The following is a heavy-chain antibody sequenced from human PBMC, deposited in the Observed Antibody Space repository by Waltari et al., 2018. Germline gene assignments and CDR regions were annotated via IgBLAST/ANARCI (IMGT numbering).Heavy chain of an antibody. D-gene: IGHD5-12*01. V-gene: IGHV4-39*01. CDR1: GGSISSSSYY. CDR3: ARHPRSMATISTHFDY. CDR2: IYYSGST. J-gene: IGHJ4*02. Sequence: QLQLQESGPGLVKPSETLSLTCTVSGGSISSSSYYWGWIRQPPGKGLEWIGSIYYSGSTYYNPSHKSRVTISVDTSKNQFSLKLSSVTAADTAVYYCARHPRSMATISTHFDYWGQGTLVTVSS.